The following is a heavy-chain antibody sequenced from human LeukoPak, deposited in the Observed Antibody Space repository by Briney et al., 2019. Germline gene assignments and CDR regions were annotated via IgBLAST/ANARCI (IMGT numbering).Heavy chain of an antibody. CDR2: INPSGGST. J-gene: IGHJ3*02. D-gene: IGHD3-10*01. CDR1: GCTFTNFG. CDR3: ARGSVSPRGAFDI. Sequence: ASVKVSCKASGCTFTNFGISWVRQAPGQELEWMGIINPSGGSTTYAQKFQGRVTMTRDMSTSTVYMELSSLRSEDTAVYYCARGSVSPRGAFDIWGQGTMVTVSS. V-gene: IGHV1-46*01.